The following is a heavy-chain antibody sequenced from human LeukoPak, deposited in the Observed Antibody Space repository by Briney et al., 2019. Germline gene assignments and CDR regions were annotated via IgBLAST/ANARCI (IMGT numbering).Heavy chain of an antibody. Sequence: SETLSLTCAVYGGSFSGYYWSWIRQPPGKGLEWIGEINHSGSTNYNPSLKSRVTISVDTSKNQFSLKLSSVTAADTAVYYCARRNSGYDLLLDAFDIWGQGTMVTVSS. CDR1: GGSFSGYY. CDR2: INHSGST. CDR3: ARRNSGYDLLLDAFDI. D-gene: IGHD5-12*01. V-gene: IGHV4-34*01. J-gene: IGHJ3*02.